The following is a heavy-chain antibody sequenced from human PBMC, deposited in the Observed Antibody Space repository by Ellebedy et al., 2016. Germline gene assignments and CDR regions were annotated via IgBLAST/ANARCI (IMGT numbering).Heavy chain of an antibody. D-gene: IGHD3-16*02. CDR3: ARAVMITFGGVIAIPYYFDY. CDR1: GFNFSSYW. Sequence: GGSLRLSCAASGFNFSSYWMSWVRQAPGKGLEWVANIKQDGSEKYYVDSVKGRFTIFRDNAKKSLYLQMNSLRAEDTAVYYCARAVMITFGGVIAIPYYFDYWGQGTLVTVSS. J-gene: IGHJ4*02. V-gene: IGHV3-7*04. CDR2: IKQDGSEK.